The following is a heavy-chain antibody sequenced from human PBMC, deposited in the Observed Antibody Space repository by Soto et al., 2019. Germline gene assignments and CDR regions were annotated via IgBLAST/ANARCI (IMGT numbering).Heavy chain of an antibody. Sequence: QVQLQQWGAGLLKPSETLSLTCAVYGGSFSGYYWSWIRQPPGKGLEWIGEINHSGSTNYNPSLKSRVTISVDTSKNQFSLKLSSVTAAATAVYYCARARPYCSGGSCYSAWFDPWGQGTLVTVSS. CDR1: GGSFSGYY. V-gene: IGHV4-34*01. CDR3: ARARPYCSGGSCYSAWFDP. D-gene: IGHD2-15*01. CDR2: INHSGST. J-gene: IGHJ5*02.